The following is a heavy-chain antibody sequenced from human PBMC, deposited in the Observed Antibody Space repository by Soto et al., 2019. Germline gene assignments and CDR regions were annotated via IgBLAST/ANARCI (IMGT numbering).Heavy chain of an antibody. V-gene: IGHV1-46*01. Sequence: ASVKVSCKASGYTFTSYYMHWVRQAPGQGLEWMGIINPSGGSTSYAQKFRGRVTMTRDTSTSTVYMELSSLRSEDTAVYYCARGGKITTIGGYYYYYGMDVWGQGTTVTVSS. CDR2: INPSGGST. J-gene: IGHJ6*02. D-gene: IGHD4-4*01. CDR3: ARGGKITTIGGYYYYYGMDV. CDR1: GYTFTSYY.